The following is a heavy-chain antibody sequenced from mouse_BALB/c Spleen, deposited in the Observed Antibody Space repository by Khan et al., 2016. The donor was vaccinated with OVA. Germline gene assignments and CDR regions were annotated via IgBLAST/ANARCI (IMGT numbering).Heavy chain of an antibody. D-gene: IGHD1-1*01. CDR3: AGSTTVEARAVDY. CDR1: GFTFSTFG. CDR2: ISSGSRTI. J-gene: IGHJ4*01. Sequence: EVELVESGGGLAQPGESRKLSCAASGFTFSTFGMHWVRQAPEKGLEWVAYISSGSRTIFYADTVKGRFTISRDNPKNTLFLQMPSLRSEDTAMYYCAGSTTVEARAVDYWGQGTSVTVSS. V-gene: IGHV5-17*02.